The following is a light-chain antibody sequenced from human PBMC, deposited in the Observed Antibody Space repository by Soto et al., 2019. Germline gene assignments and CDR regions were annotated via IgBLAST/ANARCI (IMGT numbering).Light chain of an antibody. Sequence: HSALTQPASVSGSPGQSITISCTGTSSDVGRYNYVSWYQQHPGKAPKLIIYDVSYRPSGVSDRFSGSKSGNTASLTISGLQAEDEADYYCSSYTGSSTSFGGGTKLTVL. CDR3: SSYTGSSTS. V-gene: IGLV2-14*01. J-gene: IGLJ3*02. CDR2: DVS. CDR1: SSDVGRYNY.